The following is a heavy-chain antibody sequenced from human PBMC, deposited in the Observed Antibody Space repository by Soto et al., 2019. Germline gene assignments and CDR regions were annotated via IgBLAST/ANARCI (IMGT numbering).Heavy chain of an antibody. CDR1: GFTFSSYA. D-gene: IGHD1-26*01. J-gene: IGHJ6*03. CDR3: AKDPSYYGDYYYYYMDV. Sequence: EVQLLESGGGLVQPGGSLRLSCAASGFTFSSYAMSWVRQAPGKGLEWVSAISGSGGSTYYADSVKGRFTISRDNSKNTLYQQMNSVRAEDAAVYYCAKDPSYYGDYYYYYMDVWGKGTTVTVSS. V-gene: IGHV3-23*01. CDR2: ISGSGGST.